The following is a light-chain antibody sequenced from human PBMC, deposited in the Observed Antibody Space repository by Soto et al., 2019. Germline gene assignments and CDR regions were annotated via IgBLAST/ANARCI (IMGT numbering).Light chain of an antibody. J-gene: IGLJ1*01. CDR2: GNS. CDR1: ISNIGAGYD. Sequence: QPVLTQPPSVSGAPGQRVTISCTGSISNIGAGYDVHWYQQLPGTAPKLLIYGNSNRPSGVPDRFSGSKSGTSASLAITGLQAEDEADYYCLYYVSRLSGYVYGTGIKGTVL. CDR3: LYYVSRLSGYV. V-gene: IGLV1-40*01.